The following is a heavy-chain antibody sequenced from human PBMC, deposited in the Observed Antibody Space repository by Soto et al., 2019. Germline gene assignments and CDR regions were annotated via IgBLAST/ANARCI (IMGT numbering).Heavy chain of an antibody. Sequence: GGSLRLSCAASGFSFSSYAMHWVRQAPGKGLEWVAVISYDGSNKYYADSVKGRFTISRDNSKNTLYLQMNSLRAEDTAVYYCAREISSSWYRSRSYYYYGMDVWGQGTTVTGS. CDR1: GFSFSSYA. CDR3: AREISSSWYRSRSYYYYGMDV. J-gene: IGHJ6*02. V-gene: IGHV3-30-3*01. CDR2: ISYDGSNK. D-gene: IGHD6-13*01.